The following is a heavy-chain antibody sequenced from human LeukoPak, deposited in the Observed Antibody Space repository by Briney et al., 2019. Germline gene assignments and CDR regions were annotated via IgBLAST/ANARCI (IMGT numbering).Heavy chain of an antibody. V-gene: IGHV3-7*01. D-gene: IGHD1-26*01. CDR1: GFTFNNYW. J-gene: IGHJ4*02. CDR2: IKQDGSEE. Sequence: PGGSLRLSCAASGFTFNNYWMSWVRQAPVKGLEWVANIKQDGSEENYVDSVKGRFTISRDNAKNSMYLQVNSLRVEDMAVYYCARSGSDFDYWGQGTLVTVSS. CDR3: ARSGSDFDY.